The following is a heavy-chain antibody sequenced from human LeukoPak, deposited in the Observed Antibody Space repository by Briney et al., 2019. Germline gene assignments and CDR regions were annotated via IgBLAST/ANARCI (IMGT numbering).Heavy chain of an antibody. CDR3: ARQWGDCSSTSCYSAY. V-gene: IGHV5-51*01. J-gene: IGHJ4*02. Sequence: GESLKISCKCSGYSFASYWIAWVRQMPGKGLEWMGIIYSGDSDTRYSPSFQGQVTISADKSISTAYLQWSSLKASDTAIYYCARQWGDCSSTSCYSAYWGQGTLVTVSS. D-gene: IGHD2-2*01. CDR1: GYSFASYW. CDR2: IYSGDSDT.